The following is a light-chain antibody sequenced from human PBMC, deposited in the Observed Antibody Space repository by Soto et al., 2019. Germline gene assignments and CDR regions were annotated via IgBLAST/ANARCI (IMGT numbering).Light chain of an antibody. CDR1: SGHSSYA. CDR2: LNSDGSH. Sequence: QLVLTQSPSASASLGASVKLTCTLSSGHSSYAIAGHQQQPEKGPRYLMKLNSDGSHSKGDGIPDRFSGSSSGAARYLTISSLQSEHEADYYCQTWGTGIWVFVGGTKVTVL. V-gene: IGLV4-69*01. CDR3: QTWGTGIWV. J-gene: IGLJ3*02.